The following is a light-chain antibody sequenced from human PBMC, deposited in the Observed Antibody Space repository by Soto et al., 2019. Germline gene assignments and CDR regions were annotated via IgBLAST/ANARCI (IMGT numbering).Light chain of an antibody. CDR2: AAS. J-gene: IGKJ2*01. Sequence: DIQMTQSPSSVSASVGDRVTITCRASQGISSWLARYQQKPGKAPKLLIYAASSFQSGVPSTFSVSGPVTDFTLTISSLQPEDFATSYCQQANSFPYTFGQGTKLEIK. CDR3: QQANSFPYT. V-gene: IGKV1-12*01. CDR1: QGISSW.